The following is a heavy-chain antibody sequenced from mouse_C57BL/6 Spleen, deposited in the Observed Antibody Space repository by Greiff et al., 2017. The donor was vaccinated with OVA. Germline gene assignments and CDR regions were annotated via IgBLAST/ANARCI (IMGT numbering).Heavy chain of an antibody. Sequence: VQLQQPGAELVKPGASVKVSCKASGYTFTSYWMHWVKQRPGQGLEWIGRIHPSDSDTNYNQKFKGKATLPVVKSSSTAYMQLSSLTSEDSAVYYWAIGCMTTVGAKPLCDYWGQGTTLTVSS. CDR2: IHPSDSDT. CDR1: GYTFTSYW. V-gene: IGHV1-74*01. CDR3: AIGCMTTVGAKPLCDY. D-gene: IGHD1-1*01. J-gene: IGHJ2*01.